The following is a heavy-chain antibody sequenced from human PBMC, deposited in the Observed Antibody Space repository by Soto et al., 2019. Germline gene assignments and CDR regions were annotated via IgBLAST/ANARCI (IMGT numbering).Heavy chain of an antibody. V-gene: IGHV3-7*01. CDR1: GFTFSDFW. CDR2: IKDDGSEK. Sequence: EVQLVESGGGLVQPGGSLRLSCAASGFTFSDFWMSWDRQAPGKGLEWVASIKDDGSEKQYVDSVKGRFTISRDNAKNSVYLQMNSLRVEDTALFYCTRDFQGYWGQGTLVTVSS. CDR3: TRDFQGY. J-gene: IGHJ4*02.